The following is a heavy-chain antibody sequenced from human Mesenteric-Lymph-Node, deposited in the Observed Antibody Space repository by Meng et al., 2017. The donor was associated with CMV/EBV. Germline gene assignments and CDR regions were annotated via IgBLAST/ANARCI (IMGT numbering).Heavy chain of an antibody. D-gene: IGHD5-18*01. J-gene: IGHJ4*02. CDR1: GGSTSSSSYY. Sequence: QLQLQESGPGLGKPSETLSLTCPASGGSTSSSSYYWGWIRQPPGKGLEWIGYIYYSGSTYYYNPSLKTRVTISVDTSKNQFSLKLSSVTAADTAVYYCARHSALLVTNFDYWGQGTLVTVSS. V-gene: IGHV4-39*01. CDR3: ARHSALLVTNFDY. CDR2: IYYSGSTY.